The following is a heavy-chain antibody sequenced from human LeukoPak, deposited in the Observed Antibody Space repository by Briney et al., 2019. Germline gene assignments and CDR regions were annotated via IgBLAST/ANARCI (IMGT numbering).Heavy chain of an antibody. Sequence: SETLSLTCTVSGGSISSGDYYWSWIRQPPGKGLEWIGYIYYSGTTYYNPSLKSRVTISIDTSKNQFSLKLSSVTAADPAVYYCARWLTPERFDYWGQGTLVTVSS. J-gene: IGHJ4*02. CDR1: GGSISSGDYY. CDR2: IYYSGTT. CDR3: ARWLTPERFDY. D-gene: IGHD4-23*01. V-gene: IGHV4-30-4*08.